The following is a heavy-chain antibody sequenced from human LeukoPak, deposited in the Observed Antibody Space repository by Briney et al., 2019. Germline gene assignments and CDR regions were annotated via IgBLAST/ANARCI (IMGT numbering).Heavy chain of an antibody. V-gene: IGHV4-34*01. CDR2: IEDSGST. CDR1: GASFSGYY. Sequence: SETLSLTCAVYGASFSGYYWSWIRQPPGKGLEWIGEIEDSGSTNYNPSLKSRVTISVDTSKNQFSLKMSSVTAADTAVYYCARFTVTTYDYWGQGTLVTVSS. J-gene: IGHJ4*02. CDR3: ARFTVTTYDY. D-gene: IGHD4-17*01.